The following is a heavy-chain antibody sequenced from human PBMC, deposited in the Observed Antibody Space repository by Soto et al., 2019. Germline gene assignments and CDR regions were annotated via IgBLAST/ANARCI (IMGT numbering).Heavy chain of an antibody. Sequence: LVESGGGVAQPGRSLRLSCTTSGFSFSPSGMHWFRQAPGKGLEWVGIIWNDGSTTHYADSVKGRFTISRDNSKNTLYLQMNSLRDEDTAVYYCARDGSHYDVDYWGQGTLVTVSS. CDR2: IWNDGSTT. D-gene: IGHD4-4*01. J-gene: IGHJ4*02. CDR3: ARDGSHYDVDY. CDR1: GFSFSPSG. V-gene: IGHV3-33*01.